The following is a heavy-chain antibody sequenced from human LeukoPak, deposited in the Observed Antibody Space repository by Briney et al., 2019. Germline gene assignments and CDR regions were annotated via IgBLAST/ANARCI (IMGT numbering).Heavy chain of an antibody. CDR2: FNSGGNS. D-gene: IGHD1-26*01. CDR1: GFTFNNYA. V-gene: IGHV3-23*01. J-gene: IGHJ3*02. Sequence: GGSLRLSCAASGFTFNNYAMSWVRQAPGKGLEWVSGFNSGGNSYYADSVKGRFTISRDNSKNTLYLQMNNLGAEDTATYYCAKASQYSGTAWGVFDIWGQGTMVTVSS. CDR3: AKASQYSGTAWGVFDI.